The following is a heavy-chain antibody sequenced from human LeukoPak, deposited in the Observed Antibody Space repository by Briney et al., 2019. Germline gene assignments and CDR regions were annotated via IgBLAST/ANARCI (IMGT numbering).Heavy chain of an antibody. J-gene: IGHJ4*02. D-gene: IGHD2-2*01. CDR1: GYSISSGY. Sequence: ETLSLTCTVSGYSISSGYFWAWIRQPPGKGLEWVSAISGSGGSTYYADSVKGRFTISRGNSKNTLYLQMNSLRAEDTAVYYCAKGRDQLPNWGQGTLVTVSS. CDR3: AKGRDQLPN. CDR2: ISGSGGST. V-gene: IGHV3-23*01.